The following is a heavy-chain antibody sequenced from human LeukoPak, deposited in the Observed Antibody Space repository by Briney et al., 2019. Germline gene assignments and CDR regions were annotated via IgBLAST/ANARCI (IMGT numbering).Heavy chain of an antibody. J-gene: IGHJ4*02. Sequence: ASVKVSCKASGYTFTSYGIHWVRQAPGQRLEWMGWINAGNGNTKYSQKIQGRVTITGDTSASTAYMELSSLRSEDTAVYYCARGISYYYDSSGYYPFDYWGQGTLVTVSS. CDR2: INAGNGNT. D-gene: IGHD3-22*01. CDR3: ARGISYYYDSSGYYPFDY. V-gene: IGHV1-3*01. CDR1: GYTFTSYG.